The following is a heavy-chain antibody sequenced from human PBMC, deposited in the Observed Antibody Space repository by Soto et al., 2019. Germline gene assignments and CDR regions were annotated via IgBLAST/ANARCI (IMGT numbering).Heavy chain of an antibody. CDR2: VSASGSIT. V-gene: IGHV3-23*01. Sequence: PGGSLRLSCAASGFTFSSYDMSWVRQAPGKGLEWVSGVSASGSITSYADSAKGRFTISRDNAKNTVFLQMSSLRAEDTAVYFCAKGDCSGGRCYRGFDYWGQGT. D-gene: IGHD2-15*01. CDR1: GFTFSSYD. J-gene: IGHJ4*02. CDR3: AKGDCSGGRCYRGFDY.